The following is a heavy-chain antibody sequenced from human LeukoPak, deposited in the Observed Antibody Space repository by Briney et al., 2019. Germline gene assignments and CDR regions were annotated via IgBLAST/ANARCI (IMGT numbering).Heavy chain of an antibody. Sequence: SETLSLTCTVSGGSISSYYWSWIRQPPGKGLEWIGYIYYSGSTNYNPSLKSRVTISVDTSKNQFSLKLSSVTAADTAVYYCAGGGGSSSWYYYGMDVWGKGTTVTVSS. CDR2: IYYSGST. D-gene: IGHD6-13*01. CDR1: GGSISSYY. V-gene: IGHV4-59*01. CDR3: AGGGGSSSWYYYGMDV. J-gene: IGHJ6*04.